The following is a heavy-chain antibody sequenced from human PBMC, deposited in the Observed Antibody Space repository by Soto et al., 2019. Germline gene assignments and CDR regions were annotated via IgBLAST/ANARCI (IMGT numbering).Heavy chain of an antibody. CDR2: IYYSGST. V-gene: IGHV4-59*01. Sequence: PSETLSLTCTVSGGSISSYYWSWIRQPPGKGLEWIGYIYYSGSTNYNPSLKSRVTISVDTSKNQFSLKLSSVTAADTAVYYCARGTWTYGMDVWGQGTTVTVSS. D-gene: IGHD3-16*01. CDR1: GGSISSYY. J-gene: IGHJ6*02. CDR3: ARGTWTYGMDV.